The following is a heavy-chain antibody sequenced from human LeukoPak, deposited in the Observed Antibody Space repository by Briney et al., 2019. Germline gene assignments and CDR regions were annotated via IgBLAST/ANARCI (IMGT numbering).Heavy chain of an antibody. Sequence: GGSLRLSCAASGFTVSSNYMSWVRQAPGKGLEWVSVIYSGGSTYYADSVKGRFTISRDNSKNTLYLQMNSLRAEDTAVYYRARDRYSYGRADAFDIWGQGTMVTVSS. J-gene: IGHJ3*02. CDR2: IYSGGST. V-gene: IGHV3-66*01. D-gene: IGHD5-18*01. CDR3: ARDRYSYGRADAFDI. CDR1: GFTVSSNY.